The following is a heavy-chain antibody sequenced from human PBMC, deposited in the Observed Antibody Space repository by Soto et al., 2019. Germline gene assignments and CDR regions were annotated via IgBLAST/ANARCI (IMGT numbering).Heavy chain of an antibody. CDR3: ARGNYYGSGIAPAY. CDR1: RFTFSWYA. J-gene: IGHJ4*02. D-gene: IGHD3-10*01. V-gene: IGHV3-30*14. Sequence: GGSLRLSCAASRFTFSWYAMHWVRQAPGKGLEWVAVISYDGSNKYYADSVKGRFTISRDNSKNTLYFQMNSLRAEDTALYYCARGNYYGSGIAPAYWGQGTLITVSS. CDR2: ISYDGSNK.